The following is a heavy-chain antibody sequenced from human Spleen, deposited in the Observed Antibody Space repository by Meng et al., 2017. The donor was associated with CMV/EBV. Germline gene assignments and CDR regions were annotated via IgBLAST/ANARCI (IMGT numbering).Heavy chain of an antibody. J-gene: IGHJ6*02. CDR1: GFTFSRYS. Sequence: LSLTCAASGFTFSRYSMNWVRQAPGKGLEWISYIDPSSDSIYYADSVKGRFTISRDYATNSLFLQMNTLRAEDTAVYYCARSYSNYYYGIDVWGQGTTVTVSS. CDR2: IDPSSDSI. V-gene: IGHV3-48*04. D-gene: IGHD4-11*01. CDR3: ARSYSNYYYGIDV.